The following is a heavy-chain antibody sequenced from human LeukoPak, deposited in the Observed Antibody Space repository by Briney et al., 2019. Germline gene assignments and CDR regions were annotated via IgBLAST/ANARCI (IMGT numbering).Heavy chain of an antibody. CDR1: GFTFSSYW. V-gene: IGHV3-7*05. J-gene: IGHJ6*02. CDR2: IKQDGSEK. CDR3: ASTTISPVGGMDV. Sequence: PGGSLRLSCAASGFTFSSYWMSWVREAPGKGLVWVANIKQDGSEKYYVDSVKGRFTISRDSAKNSLYLQVNSLRAEDTAVYYCASTTISPVGGMDVWCQGTTVTVSS. D-gene: IGHD2/OR15-2a*01.